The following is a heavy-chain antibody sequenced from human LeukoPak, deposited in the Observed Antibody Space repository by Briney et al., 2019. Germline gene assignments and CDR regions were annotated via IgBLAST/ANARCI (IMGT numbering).Heavy chain of an antibody. Sequence: SETLSLTCAVYGGSFSGYYWSWILQPPGKGLEWIGEINHSGSTNYNPSLKSRVTISVDTSKNQFSLKLSSVTAADTAVYYCARVKMVYAMTNWFDPWGQGTLVTVSS. J-gene: IGHJ5*02. CDR3: ARVKMVYAMTNWFDP. V-gene: IGHV4-34*01. CDR2: INHSGST. CDR1: GGSFSGYY. D-gene: IGHD2-8*01.